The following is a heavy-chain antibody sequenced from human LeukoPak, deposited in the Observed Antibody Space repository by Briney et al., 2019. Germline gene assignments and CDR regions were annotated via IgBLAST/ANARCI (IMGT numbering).Heavy chain of an antibody. CDR3: ARDHSNYPYNWFDP. CDR1: GFIFSNLW. V-gene: IGHV3-7*01. Sequence: GGSLRLSCAASGFIFSNLWMTWVRQTPGKGLEWVASIKQDGSEKYYVDSVKGRFTISRDNAKNSLYLQMNSLRAEDTALYYCARDHSNYPYNWFDPWGQGTLVTVSS. J-gene: IGHJ5*02. CDR2: IKQDGSEK. D-gene: IGHD4-11*01.